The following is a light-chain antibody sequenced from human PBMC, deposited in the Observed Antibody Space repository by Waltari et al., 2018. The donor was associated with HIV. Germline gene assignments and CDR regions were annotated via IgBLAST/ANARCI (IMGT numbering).Light chain of an antibody. CDR3: AAWDDSLSGRV. CDR1: SSNIGSNY. CDR2: RNN. Sequence: QSVLTQPPSASGTPGQRVTISCSGSSSNIGSNYVYWYQQLPGTAPNIIIYRNNPRPSCVPDRFSGSKSGTSASLAISVRRSEDESDYYCAAWDDSLSGRVFGGGTKLTVL. V-gene: IGLV1-47*01. J-gene: IGLJ3*02.